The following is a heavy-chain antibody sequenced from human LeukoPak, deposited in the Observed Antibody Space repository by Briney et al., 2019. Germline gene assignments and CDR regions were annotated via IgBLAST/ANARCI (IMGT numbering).Heavy chain of an antibody. Sequence: SETLSLTCTVSGGSISSSSYYWGWIRQPPEKGLEWIGSVYYSGSTYYNPSLKSRVTISVDTSKNQFSLKLSSVTAADTAVYYCARAQRVLRFLEWLPLDYWGQGTLVTVSS. J-gene: IGHJ4*02. CDR3: ARAQRVLRFLEWLPLDY. V-gene: IGHV4-39*07. D-gene: IGHD3-3*01. CDR2: VYYSGST. CDR1: GGSISSSSYY.